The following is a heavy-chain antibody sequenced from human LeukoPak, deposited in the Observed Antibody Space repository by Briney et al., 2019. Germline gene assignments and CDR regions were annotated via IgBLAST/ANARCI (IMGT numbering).Heavy chain of an antibody. CDR3: ARGGIVGATTLAAFDY. V-gene: IGHV4-4*02. D-gene: IGHD1-26*01. J-gene: IGHJ4*02. CDR1: GVSLSSSNR. Sequence: SETLSLTCDVSGVSLSSSNRWSWVRQPPGKGLEWIGEIHHSGSTNYNPSLKSRVTISVDKSKNQFSLNLNSVTAADTAVYYCARGGIVGATTLAAFDYWGQGTLVTVSS. CDR2: IHHSGST.